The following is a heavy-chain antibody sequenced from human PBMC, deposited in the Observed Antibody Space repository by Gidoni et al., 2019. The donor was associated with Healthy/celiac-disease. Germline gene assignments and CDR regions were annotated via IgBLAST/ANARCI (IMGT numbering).Heavy chain of an antibody. V-gene: IGHV4-4*02. CDR1: GGSISSRNW. CDR2: IYHSGST. J-gene: IGHJ5*02. CDR3: AKLLTYYDFWSGSLTNWFDP. D-gene: IGHD3-3*01. Sequence: QVQLQASGPGLVKPSGTLSLTCAVSGGSISSRNWWSWVRQPPGKGLEWIGEIYHSGSTNYNPSLKSRVTISVDKSKNQFSLKLSSVTAADTAVYYCAKLLTYYDFWSGSLTNWFDPWGQGTLVTVSS.